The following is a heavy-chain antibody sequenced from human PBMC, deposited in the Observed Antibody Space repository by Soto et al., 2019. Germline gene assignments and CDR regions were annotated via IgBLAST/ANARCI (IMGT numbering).Heavy chain of an antibody. CDR1: GFTVSSNY. J-gene: IGHJ6*02. CDR3: AREIPWRHYYYYYGMDV. D-gene: IGHD2-2*02. V-gene: IGHV3-53*01. Sequence: GGSLRLSCAASGFTVSSNYMSWVRQAPGKGLEWVSVIYSGGSTYYADSVKGRFTISRDNSKNTLYLQMNSLRAEDTAVYYCAREIPWRHYYYYYGMDVWGQGTTVTVSS. CDR2: IYSGGST.